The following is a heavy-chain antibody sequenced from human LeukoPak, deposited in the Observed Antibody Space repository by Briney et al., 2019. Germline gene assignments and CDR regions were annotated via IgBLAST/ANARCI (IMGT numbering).Heavy chain of an antibody. V-gene: IGHV3-30*02. CDR1: PFTFSSYG. CDR2: IQYDGSNQ. J-gene: IGHJ6*03. D-gene: IGHD3-10*01. Sequence: GGSLRLSCAASPFTFSSYGMHWVRQAPGKGLEWVAYIQYDGSNQQYADSVKGRFSISRDSSKNILYLQMNSLRAEDTAVYYCATVYYYGSGSYRYYMDVWGKGTTVTISS. CDR3: ATVYYYGSGSYRYYMDV.